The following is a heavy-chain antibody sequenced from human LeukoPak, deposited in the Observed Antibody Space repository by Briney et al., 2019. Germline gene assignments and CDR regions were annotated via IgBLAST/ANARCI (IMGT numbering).Heavy chain of an antibody. J-gene: IGHJ6*03. CDR2: ISAYNGNT. CDR3: ARVDDSSGYQYYYYYMDV. V-gene: IGHV1-18*01. D-gene: IGHD3-22*01. CDR1: GYTFTSYG. Sequence: GASVKVSCKASGYTFTSYGISWVRQAPGQGLEWMGWISAYNGNTNYAQKLQGRVTMTTDTSTSTAYMELRSLRSDDTAVYYCARVDDSSGYQYYYYYMDVWGKGTTVTVYS.